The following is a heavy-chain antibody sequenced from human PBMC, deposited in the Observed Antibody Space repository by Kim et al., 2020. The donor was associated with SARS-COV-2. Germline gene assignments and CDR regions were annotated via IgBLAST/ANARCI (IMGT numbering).Heavy chain of an antibody. D-gene: IGHD4-17*01. Sequence: GGSLRLSCAASGFTFSSYGMHWVRQAPGKGLEWVSVISYDGSNKYYAHSVEGRFTISRDNTKNTLYLQMNSLRAEDTAVYFCARVRDGDYVGAVDICGQGAMGSVSP. V-gene: IGHV3-30*03. CDR3: ARVRDGDYVGAVDI. CDR2: ISYDGSNK. J-gene: IGHJ3*02. CDR1: GFTFSSYG.